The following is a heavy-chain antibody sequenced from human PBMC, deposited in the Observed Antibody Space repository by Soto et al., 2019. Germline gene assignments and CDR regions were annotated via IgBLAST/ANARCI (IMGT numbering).Heavy chain of an antibody. CDR1: GGSISSSSYY. Sequence: PSETLSLTCTVSGGSISSSSYYWGWIRQPPGKGLEWIGSIYYSGSTYYNPSLKSRVTISVDTSKNQFSLKLSSVTAADTAVYYCATMGYCSGGSCYGPGWFDRLGPGTLVTVSS. J-gene: IGHJ5*02. D-gene: IGHD2-15*01. V-gene: IGHV4-39*01. CDR3: ATMGYCSGGSCYGPGWFDR. CDR2: IYYSGST.